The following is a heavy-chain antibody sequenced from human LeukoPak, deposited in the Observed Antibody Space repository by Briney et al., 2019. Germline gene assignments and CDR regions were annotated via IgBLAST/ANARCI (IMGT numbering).Heavy chain of an antibody. Sequence: GASVKVSCKASGYTFTGYYMHWVRQAPGQGLEWMGWINPNSGGTNYAQKFQGRVTMTRDTSISTAYMELSRLRSDDTAVYYCARGPITGTTGLFDYWGQGTLVTVSS. D-gene: IGHD1-7*01. CDR1: GYTFTGYY. J-gene: IGHJ4*02. CDR3: ARGPITGTTGLFDY. V-gene: IGHV1-2*02. CDR2: INPNSGGT.